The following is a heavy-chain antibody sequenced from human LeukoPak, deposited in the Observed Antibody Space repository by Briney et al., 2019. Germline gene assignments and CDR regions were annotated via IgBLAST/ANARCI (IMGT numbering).Heavy chain of an antibody. V-gene: IGHV1-46*01. CDR3: ARAMFYFDSSGYWPSGY. J-gene: IGHJ4*02. D-gene: IGHD3-22*01. CDR1: GYTFSSHY. CDR2: INPSGGST. Sequence: GASVKVSCKASGYTFSSHYMHWVRQAPGHGLEWMGIINPSGGSTSYAQKFQGRVTMTRDTSTSTVYMELSSLRSEDTAVYYCARAMFYFDSSGYWPSGYWGQGTLVTVSS.